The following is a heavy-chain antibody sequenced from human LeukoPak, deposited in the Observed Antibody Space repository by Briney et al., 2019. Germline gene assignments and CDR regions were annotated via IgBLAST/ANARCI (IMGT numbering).Heavy chain of an antibody. D-gene: IGHD2-2*02. V-gene: IGHV3-23*01. CDR1: GFTFSSYA. CDR3: AKGYCSSTSCYNSDY. J-gene: IGHJ4*02. Sequence: GGSLRLSCAASGFTFSSYAMSWVRQAPGKGLEWVSAISGSGGSTYYADSVKGRLTISRDNSKNTLYLQMNSLRAEDTAVYYCAKGYCSSTSCYNSDYWGQGTLVTASS. CDR2: ISGSGGST.